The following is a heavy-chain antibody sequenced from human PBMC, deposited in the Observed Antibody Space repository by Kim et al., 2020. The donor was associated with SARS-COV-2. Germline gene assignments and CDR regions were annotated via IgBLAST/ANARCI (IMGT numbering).Heavy chain of an antibody. J-gene: IGHJ6*02. CDR3: ARVPGRFDCFLSGYYYGMDV. CDR1: GGSFSGYY. Sequence: SETLSLTCAVYGGSFSGYYWSWIRQPPGKGLEWIGEINHSGNTNYKPSLKSRVTISVDTSKNQFSLKLSSVTAADTAVYYCARVPGRFDCFLSGYYYGMDVGGQGTTVTVSS. V-gene: IGHV4-34*01. CDR2: INHSGNT. D-gene: IGHD3-9*01.